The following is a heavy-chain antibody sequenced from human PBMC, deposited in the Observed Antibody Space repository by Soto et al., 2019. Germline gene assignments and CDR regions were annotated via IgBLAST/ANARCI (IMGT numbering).Heavy chain of an antibody. CDR3: AREGYSYAYFDY. D-gene: IGHD5-18*01. CDR1: GGSVNNPSFY. V-gene: IGHV4-61*01. CDR2: VYFTGTT. J-gene: IGHJ4*02. Sequence: SETLSLTCTVSGGSVNNPSFYWSWIRQPPGRGLEWIGYVYFTGTTNYNPSLKSRVTISLDTSKNQFSLRLSSVTAADTAIYYCAREGYSYAYFDYWGQGSLVTVSS.